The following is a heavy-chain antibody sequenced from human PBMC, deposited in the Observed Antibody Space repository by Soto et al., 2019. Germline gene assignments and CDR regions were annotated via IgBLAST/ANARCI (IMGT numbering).Heavy chain of an antibody. V-gene: IGHV1-18*01. CDR2: ISAYNGNT. CDR1: GYTFTSFG. CDR3: ARDRSMYYGMDV. D-gene: IGHD2-8*01. Sequence: QVQLVQSGGEVKKPGASVKVSCKATGYTFTSFGISWVRQAPGQGLEGMGWISAYNGNTNYAQKLQGRVTMTTDTSTSTAYMELRSLTSDDTAVYYCARDRSMYYGMDVWGQGTTVTVSS. J-gene: IGHJ6*02.